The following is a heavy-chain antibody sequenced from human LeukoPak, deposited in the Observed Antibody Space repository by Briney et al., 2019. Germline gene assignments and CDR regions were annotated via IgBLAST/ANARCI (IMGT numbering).Heavy chain of an antibody. J-gene: IGHJ3*02. V-gene: IGHV3-7*01. Sequence: GGSLRLSCTASGFTFSSYWMSWVRQAPGKGLEWVANIKQDGSEKYYVDSVKGRFTISRDNAKNSLYLQMNSLRAEDTAVYYCARDYSYEAFDIWGQGTMVTVSS. CDR2: IKQDGSEK. CDR3: ARDYSYEAFDI. CDR1: GFTFSSYW. D-gene: IGHD5-18*01.